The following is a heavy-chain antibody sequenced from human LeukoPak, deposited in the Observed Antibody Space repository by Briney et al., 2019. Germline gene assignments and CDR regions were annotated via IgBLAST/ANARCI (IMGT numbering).Heavy chain of an antibody. J-gene: IGHJ4*01. D-gene: IGHD3-22*01. Sequence: GGSLRLSCAASEFSVGSNYMTWVRQAPGKGLEWVSVIYSGGSTYYAASVKGRFTTSRDNSTNTLYLQMNSLRAEDTAVYYCAKEEPTYYYDSSASALGYWGQGTLVTVSS. CDR2: IYSGGST. CDR3: AKEEPTYYYDSSASALGY. V-gene: IGHV3-66*01. CDR1: EFSVGSNY.